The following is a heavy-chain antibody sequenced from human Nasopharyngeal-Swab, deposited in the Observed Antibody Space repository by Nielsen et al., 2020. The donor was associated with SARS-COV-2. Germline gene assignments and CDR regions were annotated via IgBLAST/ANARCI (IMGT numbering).Heavy chain of an antibody. CDR3: ARHLSHDYGDPETYYYFDY. CDR2: IYYSGST. V-gene: IGHV4-39*01. D-gene: IGHD4-17*01. J-gene: IGHJ4*02. Sequence: WIRQPPRKGLEWIGSIYYSGSTYYNPSLKSRVTISVDTSKNQFSLKLSSVTAADTAVYYCARHLSHDYGDPETYYYFDYWGQGTLVTVSS.